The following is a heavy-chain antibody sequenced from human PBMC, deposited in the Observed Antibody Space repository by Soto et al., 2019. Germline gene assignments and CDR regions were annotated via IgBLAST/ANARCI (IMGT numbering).Heavy chain of an antibody. CDR3: ASGGVVPAALLAY. V-gene: IGHV3-74*01. J-gene: IGHJ4*02. CDR2: INSDGSST. Sequence: PWGSLRLSCAASGFTFSSYWMHWVRQARGKGLWRVSRINSDGSSTSYADSVKGRFTISRDNAKNTLYLQMNNLRAEDTAVYYCASGGVVPAALLAYCGQGTMVAASS. CDR1: GFTFSSYW. D-gene: IGHD2-2*02.